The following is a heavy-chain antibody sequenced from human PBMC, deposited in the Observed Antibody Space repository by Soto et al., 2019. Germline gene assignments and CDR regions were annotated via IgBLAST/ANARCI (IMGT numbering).Heavy chain of an antibody. CDR2: IIPIFGTA. D-gene: IGHD3-3*01. CDR3: ARSLRITIFGVVSPMDV. V-gene: IGHV1-69*13. CDR1: GGTFSSYA. J-gene: IGHJ6*02. Sequence: SVKVSCKASGGTFSSYAISWVRQAPGQGLEWMGGIIPIFGTANYAQKFQGRVTITADESTSTAYMELSSLRSEDTAVYYCARSLRITIFGVVSPMDVWGQGTTVTVSS.